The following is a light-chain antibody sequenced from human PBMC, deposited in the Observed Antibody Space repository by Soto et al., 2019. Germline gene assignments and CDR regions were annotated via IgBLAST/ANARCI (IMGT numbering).Light chain of an antibody. CDR1: QSVSSSS. CDR2: GAS. Sequence: EIVLTQSPGTLSLSPGGRATLSCRASQSVSSSSLAWYQQKSGQAPRLLIYGASSMATGIPDRFSGSGSGTDFTLTISRLEPEDFAVYYCQQYGSSPKLTFGGGTKVEIK. CDR3: QQYGSSPKLT. V-gene: IGKV3-20*01. J-gene: IGKJ4*01.